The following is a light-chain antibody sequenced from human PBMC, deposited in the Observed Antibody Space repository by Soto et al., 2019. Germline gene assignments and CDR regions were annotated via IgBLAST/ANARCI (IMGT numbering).Light chain of an antibody. CDR2: GAC. J-gene: IGKJ5*01. CDR3: QQYGDSPHGT. Sequence: EIVLTQSTGTLSLSPGERATLSCRASPSVTSSYLAWYQHKPGQAPRLVIYGACSRATGIPDRFSASGSGTDFTFAISRVEPEDFAVYYCQQYGDSPHGTFGQGTLLEI. CDR1: PSVTSSY. V-gene: IGKV3-20*01.